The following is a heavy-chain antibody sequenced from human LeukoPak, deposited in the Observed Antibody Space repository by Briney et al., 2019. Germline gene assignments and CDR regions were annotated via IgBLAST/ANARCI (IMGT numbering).Heavy chain of an antibody. J-gene: IGHJ3*02. D-gene: IGHD2/OR15-2a*01. CDR1: GGSISGNYY. CDR2: IYARGNT. V-gene: IGHV4-61*02. CDR3: ARDSHAYFDAFDI. Sequence: SETLSLTCTVSGGSISGNYYWSWIRQPAVKGLEWIGRIYARGNTNYNPSLKSRVTISVDTSKNQFSLKLSSVTAADTAVYFCARDSHAYFDAFDIWGQGTMVTVSS.